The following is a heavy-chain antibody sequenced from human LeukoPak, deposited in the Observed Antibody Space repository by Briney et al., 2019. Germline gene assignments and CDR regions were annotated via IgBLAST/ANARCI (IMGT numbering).Heavy chain of an antibody. V-gene: IGHV3-7*01. CDR1: GFTFSSYW. Sequence: PGGSLRLSCAASGFTFSSYWMSWVRQAPGKGLEWVANIKQDGSEKYYVDSVKGRFTISRDNAKNSLYLQMNSLRAEDTAVYYCAKDLTSKAYCSGGSCYGIYYYYYMDVWGKGTTVTISS. J-gene: IGHJ6*03. CDR3: AKDLTSKAYCSGGSCYGIYYYYYMDV. D-gene: IGHD2-15*01. CDR2: IKQDGSEK.